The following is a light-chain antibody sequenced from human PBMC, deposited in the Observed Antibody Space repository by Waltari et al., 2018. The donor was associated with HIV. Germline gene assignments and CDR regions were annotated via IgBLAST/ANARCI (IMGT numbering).Light chain of an antibody. CDR3: AAWDNSLGAWL. Sequence: QAGLTQPPSLSKGLRQTATLTCTGNSNNVGNEGAAWLQPRQGHPTKLLFYMNNNRPSGISERLSSSRSVNTSSLTITGLQPEDEADYYGAAWDNSLGAWLFGGGTKLTVL. CDR2: MNN. J-gene: IGLJ3*02. V-gene: IGLV10-54*01. CDR1: SNNVGNEG.